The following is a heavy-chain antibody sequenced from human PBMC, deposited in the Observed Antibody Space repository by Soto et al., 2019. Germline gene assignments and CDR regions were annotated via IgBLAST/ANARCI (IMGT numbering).Heavy chain of an antibody. Sequence: QLQLQESGPGLVKPSETLSLTCTVSGGSISSSSYYWGWIRQPPGKGLEWNGSIYYSGSTYCNPSLKRRGTISVDTAKNQFSLKLSSVTAADTAVYYCAGAGAGTVGYWGQGTLVTVSS. CDR1: GGSISSSSYY. CDR2: IYYSGST. V-gene: IGHV4-39*01. CDR3: AGAGAGTVGY. D-gene: IGHD6-19*01. J-gene: IGHJ4*02.